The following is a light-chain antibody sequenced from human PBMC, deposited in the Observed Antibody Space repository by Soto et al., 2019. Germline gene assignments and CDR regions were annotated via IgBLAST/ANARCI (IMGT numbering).Light chain of an antibody. J-gene: IGKJ4*01. CDR1: QKINTW. CDR3: QQYEIYPLT. CDR2: EAS. Sequence: IQMTQSPSTLSASVGVRVTITCRASQKINTWVAWYQQRPGKAPQLLIYEASSLEPVVPSRFGGSGSGTDFTLNISNQQPDEFATYYCQQYEIYPLTFGGGTHVE. V-gene: IGKV1-5*03.